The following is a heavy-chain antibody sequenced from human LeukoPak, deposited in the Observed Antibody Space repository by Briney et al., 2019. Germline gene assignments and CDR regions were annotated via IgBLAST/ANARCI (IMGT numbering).Heavy chain of an antibody. J-gene: IGHJ4*02. D-gene: IGHD5-18*01. V-gene: IGHV3-7*01. Sequence: GSLRLPCAASGFTYSNSWMSWVRQVPGKGLEWVATIKDDGSDKYYVDSVKGRFTISRDNARNSLYLQMNSLRVEDTAVYYCANLGYTDWGQGTLVTVSS. CDR2: IKDDGSDK. CDR1: GFTYSNSW. CDR3: ANLGYTD.